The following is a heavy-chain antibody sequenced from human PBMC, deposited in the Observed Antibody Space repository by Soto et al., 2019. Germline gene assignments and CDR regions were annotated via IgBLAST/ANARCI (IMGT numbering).Heavy chain of an antibody. CDR2: IYYSGRT. Sequence: QVQLQESGPGLVKPSQTLSLTCTVSGGSISSGTYYWTWIRQRPGKGLEWIGFIYYSGRTYYNPSLKSRTTISLDTSENQFSLRLSSVTAADTAVYYCARDSDFCTGGSCYGNFDFWGQRTLVIVSS. V-gene: IGHV4-31*03. CDR3: ARDSDFCTGGSCYGNFDF. CDR1: GGSISSGTYY. J-gene: IGHJ4*02. D-gene: IGHD2-15*01.